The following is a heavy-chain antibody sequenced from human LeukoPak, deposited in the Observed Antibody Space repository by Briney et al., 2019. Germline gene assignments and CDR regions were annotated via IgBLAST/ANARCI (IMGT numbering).Heavy chain of an antibody. Sequence: SETLSLTCAVYGGSFSGYYWSWIRQPPGKGLEWIGEINHSGSTNYNPSLKSRVTISVDASKNQFSLKLSSVTAADTAVYYCAGAYCSSTSCYLFDPWGQGTLVTVSS. CDR1: GGSFSGYY. J-gene: IGHJ5*02. CDR2: INHSGST. CDR3: AGAYCSSTSCYLFDP. V-gene: IGHV4-34*01. D-gene: IGHD2-2*01.